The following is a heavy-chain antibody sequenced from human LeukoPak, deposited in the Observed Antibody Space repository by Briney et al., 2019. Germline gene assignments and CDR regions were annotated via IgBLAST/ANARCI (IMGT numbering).Heavy chain of an antibody. D-gene: IGHD1-26*01. CDR3: ARHRSDGTYPLDY. V-gene: IGHV4-59*08. CDR1: GGSISNSY. CDR2: IYSSGST. J-gene: IGHJ4*02. Sequence: PSETPSLTCTVSGGSISNSYWSWVRQPPGKGLEWIGHIYSSGSTTYSPSLKSRVTMSVDTSKNQFSLKLTSVTAADTAVYYCARHRSDGTYPLDYWGQGALVTVSS.